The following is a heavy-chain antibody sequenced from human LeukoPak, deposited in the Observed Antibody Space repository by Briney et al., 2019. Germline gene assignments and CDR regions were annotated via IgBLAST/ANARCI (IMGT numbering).Heavy chain of an antibody. CDR2: INHSGST. J-gene: IGHJ4*02. CDR3: ARGFAPVYEVPAAIWYY. Sequence: SETLSLTCAVYGGSFSGYYWNWIRQPPGKGLEWIGAINHSGSTNYNPSLKSRVTISVDTSKNQFSLKLSSVTAADTAVYYCARGFAPVYEVPAAIWYYWGEGTLVTVSS. CDR1: GGSFSGYY. D-gene: IGHD2-2*01. V-gene: IGHV4-34*01.